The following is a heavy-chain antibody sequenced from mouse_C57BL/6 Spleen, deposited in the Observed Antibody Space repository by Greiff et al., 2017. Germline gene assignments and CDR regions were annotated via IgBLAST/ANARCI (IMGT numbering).Heavy chain of an antibody. Sequence: QVQLQQPGAELVMPGASVKLSCKASGYTFTSYWMHWVKQRPGQGLEWIGEIDPSDSYTNYNQKFKGKSTLTVDKSSSTAYMQLSSLTSEDSAVYYCARGAYYSNNRIYAMDYWGQGTSVTVSS. D-gene: IGHD2-5*01. J-gene: IGHJ4*01. V-gene: IGHV1-69*01. CDR1: GYTFTSYW. CDR3: ARGAYYSNNRIYAMDY. CDR2: IDPSDSYT.